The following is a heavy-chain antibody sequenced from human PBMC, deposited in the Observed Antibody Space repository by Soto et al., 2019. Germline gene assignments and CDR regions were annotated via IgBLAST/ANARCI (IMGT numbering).Heavy chain of an antibody. CDR3: AKAYSSSWYYFDY. D-gene: IGHD6-13*01. CDR2: ISWNSGSI. CDR1: GFTFDDYA. V-gene: IGHV3-9*01. J-gene: IGHJ4*02. Sequence: EVQLVESGGGLVQPGRSLRLSCAASGFTFDDYAMHWVRQAPGKGLEWVSGISWNSGSIGYADSVKGRFTISRDNAKNSLYLQMNSLRAEDTALYYCAKAYSSSWYYFDYWGQGNLVTVSS.